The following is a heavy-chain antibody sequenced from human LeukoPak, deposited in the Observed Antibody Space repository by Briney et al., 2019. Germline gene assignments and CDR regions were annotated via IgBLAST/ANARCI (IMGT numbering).Heavy chain of an antibody. CDR1: GFSFSTYY. CDR3: ARRYFGMDV. CDR2: IYNGGAT. V-gene: IGHV3-66*04. J-gene: IGHJ6*02. Sequence: PGGSLRLSCAASGFSFSTYYVNWVRQAPGKGLEWVSVIYNGGATYYADSVKGRFIISRDNSKNTLFLQMDSLRVEDTAVYYCARRYFGMDVWGQGTTVTVSS.